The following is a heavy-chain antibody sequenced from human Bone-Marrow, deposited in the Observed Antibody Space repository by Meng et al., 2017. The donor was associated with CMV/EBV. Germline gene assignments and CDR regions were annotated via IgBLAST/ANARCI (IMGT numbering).Heavy chain of an antibody. D-gene: IGHD5-24*01. CDR1: EFIVSSNF. CDR3: ARVQGWLQLGYYYYGMDV. CDR2: MYSSGGT. J-gene: IGHJ6*02. Sequence: GESLKISCAASEFIVSSNFMSWVRQAPGKGLEWVSVMYSSGGTFYADPVKGRFTISRDNAKNTLYLQMNSLRAEDTAVYYCARVQGWLQLGYYYYGMDVWGQGTTVTVSS. V-gene: IGHV3-66*01.